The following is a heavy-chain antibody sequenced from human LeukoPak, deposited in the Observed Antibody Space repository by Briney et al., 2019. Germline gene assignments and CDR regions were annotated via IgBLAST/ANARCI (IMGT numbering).Heavy chain of an antibody. CDR1: GGSFSGYY. CDR2: INHSGST. D-gene: IGHD2-21*01. V-gene: IGHV4-34*01. J-gene: IGHJ4*02. CDR3: ARGPSGVSMDY. Sequence: SETLSLTCAVYGGSFSGYYWSWIRQPPGKGLEWIGEINHSGSTNYNPSLKSRVTISVDTSKNQFSLKLSSVTAADTAVYYCARGPSGVSMDYWGQGTLVTVSS.